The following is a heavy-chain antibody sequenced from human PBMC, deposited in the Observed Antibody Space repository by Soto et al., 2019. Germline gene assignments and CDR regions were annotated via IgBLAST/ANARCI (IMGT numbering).Heavy chain of an antibody. V-gene: IGHV1-69*01. Sequence: QVQLVQSGAEVKKTGSSVKVSCKASGGTFSSYAISWVRQATGQGREWMGGIIPIFGTANYAQTFQGRVTITADESTSTAYMERSSLRSEDTAVYYCARRMRGSYGSINNWFDLWGQGTLVTVSS. D-gene: IGHD1-26*01. CDR2: IIPIFGTA. J-gene: IGHJ5*02. CDR1: GGTFSSYA. CDR3: ARRMRGSYGSINNWFDL.